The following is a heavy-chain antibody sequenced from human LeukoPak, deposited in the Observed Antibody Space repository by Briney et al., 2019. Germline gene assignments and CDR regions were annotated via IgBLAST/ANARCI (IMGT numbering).Heavy chain of an antibody. Sequence: GGSQKLSCAASGFTFSNYAMSWVRQAPGKGLEWVSGISGSDGRTYYADSVKGRFTISRDNSKNTLYLQTNSLRAEDTAVYYCARAGNTRFDYWGQGTLVTVSS. CDR1: GFTFSNYA. J-gene: IGHJ4*02. CDR3: ARAGNTRFDY. V-gene: IGHV3-23*01. CDR2: ISGSDGRT. D-gene: IGHD2/OR15-2a*01.